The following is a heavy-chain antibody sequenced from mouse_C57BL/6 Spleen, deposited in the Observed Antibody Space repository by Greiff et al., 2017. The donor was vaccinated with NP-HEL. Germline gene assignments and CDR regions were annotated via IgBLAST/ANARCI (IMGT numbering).Heavy chain of an antibody. D-gene: IGHD2-4*01. J-gene: IGHJ2*01. V-gene: IGHV1-42*01. CDR2: INPSTGGT. CDR1: GYSFTGYY. Sequence: VQLQQSGPELVKPGASVKISCKASGYSFTGYYMNWVKQSPEKSLEWIGEINPSTGGTTYNQKFKAKATLTVDKSSNTAYMQRKSLTSEYSAVYYWARDDYGEEYLDYWGQGTTLTVSS. CDR3: ARDDYGEEYLDY.